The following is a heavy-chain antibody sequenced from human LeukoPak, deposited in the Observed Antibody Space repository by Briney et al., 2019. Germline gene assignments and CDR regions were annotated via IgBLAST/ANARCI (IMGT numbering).Heavy chain of an antibody. CDR1: GFTFSSYN. V-gene: IGHV3-21*01. D-gene: IGHD3-3*01. Sequence: GGSLRLSCAASGFTFSSYNMNWVRQAPGKGLEWISSITRNSNYIYYADSVKGRFTISRDNGKSSLFLQMDSLRAEDTAIYFCARDPYSGNYGPYYYYYMDVWGKGTTVTVSS. J-gene: IGHJ6*03. CDR2: ITRNSNYI. CDR3: ARDPYSGNYGPYYYYYMDV.